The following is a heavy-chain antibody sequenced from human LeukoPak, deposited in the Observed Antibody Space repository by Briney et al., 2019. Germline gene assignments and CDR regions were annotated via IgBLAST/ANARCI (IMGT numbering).Heavy chain of an antibody. Sequence: GGSLRLSCAASGFTFSSYGMSWVRQAPGKGLEWVADIKQDGSEKYYVDSVKGRLTISRDNDKNSLYLQMNSLRAEDTAVYYCARDSYDSSGYYHYFAAFDIWGQGTMVTVSS. CDR1: GFTFSSYG. CDR3: ARDSYDSSGYYHYFAAFDI. V-gene: IGHV3-7*01. D-gene: IGHD3-22*01. J-gene: IGHJ3*02. CDR2: IKQDGSEK.